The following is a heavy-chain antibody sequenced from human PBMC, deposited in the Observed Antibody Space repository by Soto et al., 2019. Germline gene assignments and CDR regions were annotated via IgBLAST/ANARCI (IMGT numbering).Heavy chain of an antibody. D-gene: IGHD2-15*01. CDR2: ISRSGDRT. CDR1: GFTFSSYN. Sequence: EVQLVESGEGLVQPGGSLRLSCAASGFTFSSYNIHWIRQAPGKGLEFVSAISRSGDRTYYADSVKGRFPITRDNSKNTVWLQMGRLRAEDMAVYYCARARCSSGQCYYFDYWGRGALVYVSS. CDR3: ARARCSSGQCYYFDY. V-gene: IGHV3-64*02. J-gene: IGHJ4*02.